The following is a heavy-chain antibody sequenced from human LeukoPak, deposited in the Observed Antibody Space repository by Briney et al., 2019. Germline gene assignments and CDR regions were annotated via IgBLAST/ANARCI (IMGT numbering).Heavy chain of an antibody. V-gene: IGHV3-30*04. D-gene: IGHD6-19*01. CDR3: ARETRMWNIAVAGPLTFCAR. CDR2: ISYDGSNK. Sequence: PGGSLRLSCAASGFTFSSYAMHWVRQAPGKGLEWVAVISYDGSNKYYADSVKGRFTISRDNSKNTLYLQMNSLRAEDTAVYYCARETRMWNIAVAGPLTFCARGGQGTLVTVSS. CDR1: GFTFSSYA. J-gene: IGHJ4*02.